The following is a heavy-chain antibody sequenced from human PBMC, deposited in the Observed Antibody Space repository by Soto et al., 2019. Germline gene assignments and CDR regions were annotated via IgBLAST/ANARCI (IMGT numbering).Heavy chain of an antibody. Sequence: QVQLVQSGAEVKKPGASVRVSCKTSGYTFINYGITWVRQAPGQGLEWMGWLSAYNGDTSSSEKLQDRFTMTTDTSTNTVYMDLRSLTSDDTAVYYLARWSAIVGGAEALDVWGQGTMVIVSS. D-gene: IGHD1-26*01. CDR3: ARWSAIVGGAEALDV. CDR1: GYTFINYG. CDR2: LSAYNGDT. V-gene: IGHV1-18*01. J-gene: IGHJ3*01.